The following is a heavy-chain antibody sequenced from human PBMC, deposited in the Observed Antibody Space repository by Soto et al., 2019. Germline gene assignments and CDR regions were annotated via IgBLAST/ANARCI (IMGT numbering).Heavy chain of an antibody. CDR2: INPNSSGT. V-gene: IGHV1-2*02. CDR1: GYTFTGYY. Sequence: QVQLVQSGAEVKKPGASVKVSCKASGYTFTGYYMHWVRQVPGQGIEWMGWINPNSSGTNYAQKFQGRVTMTRDTSISTAYMELSRLRSHDTAVYYCARVPEPRGYWYFDLWGRGTLVTVSS. CDR3: ARVPEPRGYWYFDL. J-gene: IGHJ2*01.